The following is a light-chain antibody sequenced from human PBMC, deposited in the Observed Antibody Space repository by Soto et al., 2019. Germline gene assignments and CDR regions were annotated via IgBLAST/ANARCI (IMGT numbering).Light chain of an antibody. CDR2: STS. CDR3: QQSDRIPIT. V-gene: IGKV1-39*01. CDR1: QNINSD. J-gene: IGKJ5*01. Sequence: IRMTQSPSSLSASVGDRVTITCRASQNINSDLNWYQLKPGKAPKLLMYSTSSLRSGVPSRFSGSGSGTDFNLTISTLQPEDFATYYCQQSDRIPITFGQGTRLEIK.